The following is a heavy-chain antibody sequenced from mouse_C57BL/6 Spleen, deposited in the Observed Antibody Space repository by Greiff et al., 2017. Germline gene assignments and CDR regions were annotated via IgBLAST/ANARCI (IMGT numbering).Heavy chain of an antibody. D-gene: IGHD2-12*01. V-gene: IGHV1-15*01. CDR1: GYTFTDYE. J-gene: IGHJ2*01. CDR2: IDPDTGGT. CDR3: TRVTNY. Sequence: QVQLQQSGAELVRPGASLTLSCEASGYTFTDYEMHWVKQTPVHGLEWIAAIDPDTGGTAYNQKFKGKAILTADKSSSTAYMELSSLTSEDSAVYYCTRVTNYWGQGTTLTVSS.